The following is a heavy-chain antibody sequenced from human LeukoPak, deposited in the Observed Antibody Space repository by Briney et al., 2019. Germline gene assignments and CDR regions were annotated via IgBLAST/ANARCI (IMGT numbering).Heavy chain of an antibody. Sequence: SETLSLTCTVSGYSISSYYWSWIRQPPGKGLQWIGYIYYSGSTNYNPSLKSRVTLSVDTSKNQFSLKVSSVSAADTAVYYCAREVQGSAAAWGQGILVTVSS. CDR3: AREVQGSAAA. J-gene: IGHJ5*02. CDR1: GYSISSYY. CDR2: IYYSGST. V-gene: IGHV4-59*01.